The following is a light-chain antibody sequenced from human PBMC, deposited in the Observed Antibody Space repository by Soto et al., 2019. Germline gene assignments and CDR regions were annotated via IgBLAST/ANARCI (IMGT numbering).Light chain of an antibody. J-gene: IGLJ2*01. CDR1: TGAFTSFHY. V-gene: IGLV7-43*01. Sequence: QAVVTQEPSLTVSPGGTVTLTCASSTGAFTSFHYPTWVQQKPGHVPKSLIFSTIDKHSWTPARFSGSFLGGKAALTFSSVQPEDEAEYYCLLYYGGALGVFGGGTKVTVL. CDR2: STI. CDR3: LLYYGGALGV.